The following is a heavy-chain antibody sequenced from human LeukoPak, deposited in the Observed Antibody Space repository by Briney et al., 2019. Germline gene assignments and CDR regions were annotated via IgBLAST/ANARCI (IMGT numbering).Heavy chain of an antibody. V-gene: IGHV2-5*01. CDR1: GFSLSTSGVG. D-gene: IGHD3-10*01. CDR3: ARENSGSYYNYYYYYMDV. J-gene: IGHJ6*03. CDR2: IYWNDDK. Sequence: SGPTLVNPTQTLTLTCTFSGFSLSTSGVGVGWIRQPPGKALEWLALIYWNDDKRYSPSLKSRLTITKDTSKNQVVLTMTNMDPVDTATYYCARENSGSYYNYYYYYMDVWGKGTTVTVSS.